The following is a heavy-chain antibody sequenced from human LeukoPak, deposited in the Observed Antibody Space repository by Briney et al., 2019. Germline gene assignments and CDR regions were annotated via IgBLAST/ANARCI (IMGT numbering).Heavy chain of an antibody. J-gene: IGHJ3*02. CDR2: IYTSGST. Sequence: HSETLSLTCTVSGGSISSYYWSWIRQPPGKGLEWIGYIYTSGSTNYNPSLKSRVTISVDTSKNQFSLKLSSVTAADTAVYYRARHSGTYYDFWSGYFGSLAPYDAFDIWGQGTMVTVSS. CDR1: GGSISSYY. CDR3: ARHSGTYYDFWSGYFGSLAPYDAFDI. V-gene: IGHV4-4*09. D-gene: IGHD3-3*01.